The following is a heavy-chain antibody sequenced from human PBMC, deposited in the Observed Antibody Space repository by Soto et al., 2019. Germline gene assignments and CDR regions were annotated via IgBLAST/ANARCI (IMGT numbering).Heavy chain of an antibody. V-gene: IGHV4-30-4*01. CDR1: GGSISSGDYY. Sequence: KTSETLSLTCTVSGGSISSGDYYWSWIRQPPGKGLEWIGYIYYSGSTSYNPSLKSRVTISVDTSRNQFSLNLRSVTAADTAVYYCARDLQQLVDYYYAMDVWGQGTTVTVSS. CDR2: IYYSGST. D-gene: IGHD6-13*01. CDR3: ARDLQQLVDYYYAMDV. J-gene: IGHJ6*02.